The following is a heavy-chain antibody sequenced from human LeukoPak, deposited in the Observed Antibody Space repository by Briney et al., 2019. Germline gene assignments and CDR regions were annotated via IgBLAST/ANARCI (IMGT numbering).Heavy chain of an antibody. CDR3: AKCIAAVSYFDS. V-gene: IGHV3-23*01. Sequence: PGGSLRLSCAASEFTFTSYAMNWVRQAPGKGLECVSGISGSGGSTYYADSVKGRFTISRDNSKNTLYLQMNSLRAEDTAVYYCAKCIAAVSYFDSWGQGTLVTVSS. J-gene: IGHJ4*02. D-gene: IGHD6-13*01. CDR1: EFTFTSYA. CDR2: ISGSGGST.